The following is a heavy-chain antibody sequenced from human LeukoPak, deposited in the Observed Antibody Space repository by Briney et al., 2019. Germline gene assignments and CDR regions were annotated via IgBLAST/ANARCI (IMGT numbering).Heavy chain of an antibody. CDR1: GASISGSGYY. Sequence: PSETLSLTCAVSGASISGSGYYLGWIRQLPGKGLEWIGEINHSGSTNYNPSLKSRVTISVDTSKNQFSLKLSSVTAADTAVYYCARVTGITIFGVVIIRTGYFDYWGQGTLVTVSS. D-gene: IGHD3-3*01. CDR2: INHSGST. J-gene: IGHJ4*02. V-gene: IGHV4-39*07. CDR3: ARVTGITIFGVVIIRTGYFDY.